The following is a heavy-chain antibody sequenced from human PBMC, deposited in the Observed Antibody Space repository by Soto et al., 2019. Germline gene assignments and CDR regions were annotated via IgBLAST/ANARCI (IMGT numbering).Heavy chain of an antibody. CDR3: AKDTSHGIITFGGNAVKGTAFDS. J-gene: IGHJ4*02. V-gene: IGHV3-9*01. CDR2: ISLNSGNI. D-gene: IGHD3-16*01. Sequence: DVQLVESGGGLVQPGRSLRLSCTASGFTFDYYSMHWVRQAPGKGLEWVSGISLNSGNIGYADSVRGRFTISRDNAKNYLDLQMNSLRPEDTATYYCAKDTSHGIITFGGNAVKGTAFDSWGQGTLVTVSA. CDR1: GFTFDYYS.